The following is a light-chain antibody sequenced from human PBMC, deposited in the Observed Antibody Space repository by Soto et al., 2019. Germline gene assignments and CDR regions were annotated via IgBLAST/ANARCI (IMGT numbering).Light chain of an antibody. Sequence: DIQMTQSPSSLSSSVGDRVTITCRASQTISSYVNWYQQKPGKAPRLLIYSTSTLQRGFPSRFSGSGSGTDFTLIISSLQTEDFATYYCQQSYSAPVTFGQGTRVE. J-gene: IGKJ1*01. CDR1: QTISSY. V-gene: IGKV1-39*01. CDR3: QQSYSAPVT. CDR2: STS.